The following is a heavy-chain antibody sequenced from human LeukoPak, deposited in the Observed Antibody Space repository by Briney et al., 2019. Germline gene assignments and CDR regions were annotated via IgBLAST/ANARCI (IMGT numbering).Heavy chain of an antibody. CDR2: IKQDGSEK. V-gene: IGHV3-7*01. J-gene: IGHJ6*03. CDR1: GFTFSSYW. Sequence: GGSLRLSCAASGFTFSSYWMSWFRQAPGKGLEWVANIKQDGSEKYYVDSVKGRFTISRDNAKNSLYLQMNSLRAEDTAVYYCARVGTPYSSSWYGYYYMDVWGKGTTVTVSS. CDR3: ARVGTPYSSSWYGYYYMDV. D-gene: IGHD6-13*01.